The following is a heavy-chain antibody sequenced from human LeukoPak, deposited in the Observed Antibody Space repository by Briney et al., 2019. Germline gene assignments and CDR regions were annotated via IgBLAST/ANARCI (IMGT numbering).Heavy chain of an antibody. J-gene: IGHJ6*02. CDR2: INHSGST. D-gene: IGHD6-19*01. V-gene: IGHV4-34*01. CDR3: ARAVAGTHYYYGMDV. Sequence: SETLSLTCAVYGGSFSGYYWSWIRQPPGKGLEWIGEINHSGSTNYNPSLKSRVTTSVDTSKNQFSLKLSSVTAADTAVYYCARAVAGTHYYYGMDVWGQGTTVTVSS. CDR1: GGSFSGYY.